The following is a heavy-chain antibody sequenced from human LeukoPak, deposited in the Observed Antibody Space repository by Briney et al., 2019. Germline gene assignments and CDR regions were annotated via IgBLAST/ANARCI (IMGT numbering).Heavy chain of an antibody. CDR2: INSDGSTA. D-gene: IGHD3-10*01. J-gene: IGHJ4*02. CDR1: GFIFSAYW. V-gene: IGHV3-74*01. Sequence: GGSLRLSCAASGFIFSAYWMHWVRQVPGKGLMWVSRINSDGSTANYADSVKGRFTISRDNAKNTLYLQMNSLRAEDTAVYYCARDRSNYYGSGSLDYWGQGTLVTVSS. CDR3: ARDRSNYYGSGSLDY.